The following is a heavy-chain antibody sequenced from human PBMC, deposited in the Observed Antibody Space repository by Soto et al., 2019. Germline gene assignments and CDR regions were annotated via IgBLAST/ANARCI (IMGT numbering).Heavy chain of an antibody. Sequence: QVQLVQSGAEVKKPGASVKVSCKASGYTFTGYYMHWVRQAPGQGLEWMGWINPNSGGTNYAQKFQGRVTMTRDTSISTAYMELSRLRSDDTAVYYCARVNVVVVASTREYYFDYWGHGTLVTVSS. J-gene: IGHJ4*01. V-gene: IGHV1-2*02. CDR1: GYTFTGYY. CDR2: INPNSGGT. D-gene: IGHD2-15*01. CDR3: ARVNVVVVASTREYYFDY.